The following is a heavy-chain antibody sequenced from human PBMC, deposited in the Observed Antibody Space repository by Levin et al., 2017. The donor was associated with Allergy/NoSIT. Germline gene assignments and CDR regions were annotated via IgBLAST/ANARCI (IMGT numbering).Heavy chain of an antibody. CDR3: ARVRGYYYAQRPYYFDY. CDR1: GGSISSYY. D-gene: IGHD3-22*01. J-gene: IGHJ4*02. Sequence: SETLSLTCTVSGGSISSYYWSWIRKPPGKGLEWIGYIYYSGSTNYNPSLKSRVTISVDTSKNQFSLKLSSVTAADTAVYYCARVRGYYYAQRPYYFDYWGQGTLVTVSS. V-gene: IGHV4-59*01. CDR2: IYYSGST.